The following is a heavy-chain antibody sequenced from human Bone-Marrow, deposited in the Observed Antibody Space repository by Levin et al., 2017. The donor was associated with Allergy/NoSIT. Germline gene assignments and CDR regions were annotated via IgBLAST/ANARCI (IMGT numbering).Heavy chain of an antibody. CDR2: MNPNSGNT. CDR1: GYTFTSYD. D-gene: IGHD3-10*01. Sequence: ASVKVSCKASGYTFTSYDINWVRQATGQGLEWMGWMNPNSGNTGYAQKFQGRVTMTRNTSISTAYMELSSLRSEDTAVYYCAYYGSGSYWGYYYGMDGWGQGTTVTVSS. J-gene: IGHJ6*02. CDR3: AYYGSGSYWGYYYGMDG. V-gene: IGHV1-8*01.